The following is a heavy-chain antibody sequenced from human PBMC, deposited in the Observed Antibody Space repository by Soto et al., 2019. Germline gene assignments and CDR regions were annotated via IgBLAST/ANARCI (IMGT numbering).Heavy chain of an antibody. D-gene: IGHD2-15*01. Sequence: QLQLQESGPGLVKPSETLSLTCTVSGGSIRRSRYYWGWIRQPPGKGLEWIGSIHYSGSTYYNPSLKSRVTISVDTSMNQFSLKLSSVTAADTAVYYCASANPPGVAVSFGSFDCWGQGTLVTVSS. CDR1: GGSIRRSRYY. CDR2: IHYSGST. J-gene: IGHJ4*02. CDR3: ASANPPGVAVSFGSFDC. V-gene: IGHV4-39*01.